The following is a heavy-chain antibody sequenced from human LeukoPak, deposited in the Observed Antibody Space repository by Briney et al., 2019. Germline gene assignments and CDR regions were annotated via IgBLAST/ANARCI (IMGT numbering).Heavy chain of an antibody. Sequence: GRSLRLSCAASVFTFTSYAMSWVRQAPGGGGEWVSAISGSGGGTYYAGSVKGRFNISKDNSKNTLYLQMNSLRAEDTAVYYCAGGYSSSWYEGTYYYMDVWGKGTTVTVSS. V-gene: IGHV3-23*01. D-gene: IGHD6-13*01. J-gene: IGHJ6*03. CDR2: ISGSGGGT. CDR1: VFTFTSYA. CDR3: AGGYSSSWYEGTYYYMDV.